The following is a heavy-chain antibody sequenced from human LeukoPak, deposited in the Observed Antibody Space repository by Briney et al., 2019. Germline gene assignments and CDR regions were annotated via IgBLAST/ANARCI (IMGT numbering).Heavy chain of an antibody. V-gene: IGHV3-20*04. CDR3: AKQGTDAFDY. D-gene: IGHD1/OR15-1a*01. J-gene: IGHJ4*02. CDR2: INWNGGSR. Sequence: GGSLRLSGAPSGFTFGDYGMSWVGQVPGKGLEWVSGINWNGGSRGYADSVRGRFTISRDNAKNSLYLQMSSLRAEDTAVYYCAKQGTDAFDYWGQGTLVTVSS. CDR1: GFTFGDYG.